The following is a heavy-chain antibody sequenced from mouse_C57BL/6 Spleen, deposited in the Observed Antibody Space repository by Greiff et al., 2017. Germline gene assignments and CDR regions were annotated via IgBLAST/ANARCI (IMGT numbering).Heavy chain of an antibody. CDR1: GYTFTSYW. J-gene: IGHJ1*03. Sequence: QVQLQQPGAELVRPGSSVKLSCKASGYTFTSYWMDWLKQRPGQGLEWIGNISPSDSENHYNQKFKDKATLTVDKSSSTAYMQLSSLTSEDSAVYYCARDYGSSHWYFDVWGTGTTGTVSS. V-gene: IGHV1-61*01. D-gene: IGHD1-1*01. CDR3: ARDYGSSHWYFDV. CDR2: ISPSDSEN.